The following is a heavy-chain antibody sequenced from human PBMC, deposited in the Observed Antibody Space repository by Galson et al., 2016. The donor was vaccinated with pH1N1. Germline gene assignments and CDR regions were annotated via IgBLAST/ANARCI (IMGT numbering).Heavy chain of an antibody. J-gene: IGHJ4*02. Sequence: SLRLSCAASGFTFSDYWMSWVRQAPGKGLEWVANINQDDSKKNYVASVRGRFTISRDNAKNSLFLQMSSLRVEDTAVYYCASKLYGDPNYWGQGALVTVSS. V-gene: IGHV3-7*05. CDR3: ASKLYGDPNY. D-gene: IGHD4-17*01. CDR1: GFTFSDYW. CDR2: INQDDSKK.